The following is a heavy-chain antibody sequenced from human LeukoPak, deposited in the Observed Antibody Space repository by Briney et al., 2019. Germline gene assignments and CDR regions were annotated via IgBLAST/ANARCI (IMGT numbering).Heavy chain of an antibody. V-gene: IGHV4-39*01. CDR2: FYYSGST. Sequence: SETLSLTCTVSGGSITSSSYYWGWIRQPPGKGLQWIGSFYYSGSTYYNPSLKSRVTIYVDTSKNQFSLKLSSVTAAATAVYYCARGRRDGYDLEYFDKWGQGTLVTVSS. CDR3: ARGRRDGYDLEYFDK. J-gene: IGHJ4*02. D-gene: IGHD5-24*01. CDR1: GGSITSSSYY.